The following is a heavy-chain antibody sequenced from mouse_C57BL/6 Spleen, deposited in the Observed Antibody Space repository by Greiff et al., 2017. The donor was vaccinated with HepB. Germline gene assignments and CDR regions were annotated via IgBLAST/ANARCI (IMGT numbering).Heavy chain of an antibody. J-gene: IGHJ2*01. CDR1: GYTFTDYK. Sequence: VQLKESGPELVKPGASVKIPCKASGYTFTDYKMDWVKQSHGKSLEWIGDINPNNGGTIYNQKFKGKATLTVDKSSSTAYMELRSLTSEDTAVYYCARSKDFDYWGQGTTLTVSS. V-gene: IGHV1-18*01. CDR2: INPNNGGT. CDR3: ARSKDFDY.